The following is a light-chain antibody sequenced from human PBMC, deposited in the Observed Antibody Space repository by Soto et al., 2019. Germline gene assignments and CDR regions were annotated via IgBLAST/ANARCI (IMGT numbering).Light chain of an antibody. J-gene: IGKJ2*02. V-gene: IGKV1-39*01. CDR2: TAS. CDR3: QQSYSTPRT. Sequence: DIQMTQSPSSLSVSVGDRVTITCRASQSIVSYLNWYQQKLGKAPKLLIYTASNLQRGVPSRFSGGGSGTDFTLTISNLQPEDFATYYCQQSYSTPRTFGQGTKLEIK. CDR1: QSIVSY.